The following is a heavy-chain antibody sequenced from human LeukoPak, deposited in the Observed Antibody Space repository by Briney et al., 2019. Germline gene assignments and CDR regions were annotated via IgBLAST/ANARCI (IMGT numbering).Heavy chain of an antibody. CDR2: ISYDGSNK. Sequence: GGSLRLSCAASGFTFSSYAMHWVRQAPGKGLEWVAVISYDGSNKYYADSVKGRFTISRDNSKNTLYLQMNSLRAEDTAVYYCARALWYYDYVWGSYRYDAFDIWGQGTMVTVSS. CDR3: ARALWYYDYVWGSYRYDAFDI. D-gene: IGHD3-16*02. J-gene: IGHJ3*02. V-gene: IGHV3-30-3*01. CDR1: GFTFSSYA.